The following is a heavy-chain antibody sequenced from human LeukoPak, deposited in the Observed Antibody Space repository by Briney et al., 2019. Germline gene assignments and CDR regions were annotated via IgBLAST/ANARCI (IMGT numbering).Heavy chain of an antibody. CDR3: ARIKYYDFADAFDI. J-gene: IGHJ3*02. CDR2: IYYSGST. Sequence: SETLSLACVVSGGSLTDYHWNWIRQSPGKGLEWIGYIYYSGSTNYNPSLKSRVTMSVDTSKNQFSLKLSSVTAADTAVYYCARIKYYDFADAFDIWGQGTMVTVSS. CDR1: GGSLTDYH. D-gene: IGHD3-3*01. V-gene: IGHV4-59*08.